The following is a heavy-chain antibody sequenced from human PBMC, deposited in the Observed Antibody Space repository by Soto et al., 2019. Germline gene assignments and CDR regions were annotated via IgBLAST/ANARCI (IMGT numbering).Heavy chain of an antibody. CDR1: GYTFTSYY. Sequence: GASVKVSCKASGYTFTSYYMHWVRQAPGQGLEWMVIINPSGGSTYYAQKFQGRVTMTSDTSTSTVYMELSSLRSEDTAVYYCARAAGDDYDAFDIWGQGTMVTVSS. J-gene: IGHJ3*02. D-gene: IGHD4-17*01. CDR2: INPSGGST. V-gene: IGHV1-46*03. CDR3: ARAAGDDYDAFDI.